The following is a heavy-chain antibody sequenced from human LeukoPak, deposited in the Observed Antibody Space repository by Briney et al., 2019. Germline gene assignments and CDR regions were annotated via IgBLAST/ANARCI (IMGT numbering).Heavy chain of an antibody. Sequence: GGSLRLSCAASGFTFSSHGMHWVLQAPGKGLEWVGSIWYDGSNTYHADSVKGRFTISRDNPKNTLYLQMNSLRAEDTAVYYCARGEQYSYHSSGPKSSDALGIWGQGTMVTVSS. J-gene: IGHJ3*02. CDR1: GFTFSSHG. CDR2: IWYDGSNT. D-gene: IGHD3-22*01. V-gene: IGHV3-33*01. CDR3: ARGEQYSYHSSGPKSSDALGI.